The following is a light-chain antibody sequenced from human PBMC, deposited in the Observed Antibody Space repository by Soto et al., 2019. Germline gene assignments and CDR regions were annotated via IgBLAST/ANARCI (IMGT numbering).Light chain of an antibody. CDR1: SSDVGGYNY. CDR3: SSYAGSNTPYV. CDR2: EVS. Sequence: QSVLTQPPSASGSPGQSVTISCAGTSSDVGGYNYVFWYQQHPGKAPKLMIYEVSKRPSGVPDRFSGSKSGNTASLTVSGLQAEDEADYYCSSYAGSNTPYVFGTGTKLTVL. V-gene: IGLV2-8*01. J-gene: IGLJ1*01.